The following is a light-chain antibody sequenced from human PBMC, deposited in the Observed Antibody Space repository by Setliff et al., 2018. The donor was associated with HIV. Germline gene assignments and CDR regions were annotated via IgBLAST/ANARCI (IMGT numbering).Light chain of an antibody. CDR3: SSFTSSKALR. J-gene: IGLJ3*02. Sequence: QSALAQPASVSGSPGQSITISCTGSSSDVGGYNYVSWYQQHPGKAPKLLIYDVTNRPSGVPDRFSGSKSANTASLTISGLQAEDEADYYCSSFTSSKALRFGGGTK. CDR2: DVT. CDR1: SSDVGGYNY. V-gene: IGLV2-14*03.